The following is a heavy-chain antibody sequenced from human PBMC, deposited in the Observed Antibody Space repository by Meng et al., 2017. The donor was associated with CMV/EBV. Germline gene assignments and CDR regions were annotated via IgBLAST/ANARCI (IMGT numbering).Heavy chain of an antibody. D-gene: IGHD2-2*01. Sequence: GESLKISCAASGFTFSSYWMSWVRQAPGKGLVWVSRINSDGSSTSYADSVKGRFTISRDNAKNTLYLQMNSLRAEDTAVYYCARVVVVPAAIDYWGQGTLVTVSS. CDR3: ARVVVVPAAIDY. CDR2: INSDGSST. CDR1: GFTFSSYW. V-gene: IGHV3-74*01. J-gene: IGHJ4*02.